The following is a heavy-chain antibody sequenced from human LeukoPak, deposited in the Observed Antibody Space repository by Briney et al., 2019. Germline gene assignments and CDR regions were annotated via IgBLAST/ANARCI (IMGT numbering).Heavy chain of an antibody. CDR2: ISSSGSTI. CDR1: GFTFSSYE. Sequence: GGSLRLSCAASGFTFSSYEMNWVRQAPGKGLEWVSYISSSGSTIYYADAVKGRFNISRDNAKNSLYLQMNSLRAEDTAVYYCAELGITMIGGVWGKGTTVTISS. D-gene: IGHD3-10*02. CDR3: AELGITMIGGV. V-gene: IGHV3-48*03. J-gene: IGHJ6*04.